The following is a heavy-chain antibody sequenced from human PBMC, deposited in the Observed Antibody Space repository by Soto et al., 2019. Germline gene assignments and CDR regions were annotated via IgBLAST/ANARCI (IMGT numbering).Heavy chain of an antibody. Sequence: LRLSCAASGFIFNNYAMSWVRQAPGKGLEWVSGISGTGGTTYYADSVKRRLTISRDNSKKTLYLQLNSLRAEDTAVYYCAKEDTTGFSAYYFDYWGQGTQVTVSS. J-gene: IGHJ4*02. D-gene: IGHD3-22*01. CDR3: AKEDTTGFSAYYFDY. V-gene: IGHV3-23*01. CDR2: ISGTGGTT. CDR1: GFIFNNYA.